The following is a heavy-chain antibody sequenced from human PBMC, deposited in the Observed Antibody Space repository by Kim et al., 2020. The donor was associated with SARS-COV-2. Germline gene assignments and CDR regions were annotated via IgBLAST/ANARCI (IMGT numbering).Heavy chain of an antibody. J-gene: IGHJ6*02. D-gene: IGHD3-10*01. CDR1: GGSISSSNW. Sequence: SETLSLTCAVSGGSISSSNWWCWVRQPPGKGLEWIGEIYHSGSTTYNPSLKSRVTISVDKSKNQFSLKLSSVTAADTAVYYCARLMVRGVTRDYYYGMDVCGQGTTVTVSS. CDR3: ARLMVRGVTRDYYYGMDV. V-gene: IGHV4-4*02. CDR2: IYHSGST.